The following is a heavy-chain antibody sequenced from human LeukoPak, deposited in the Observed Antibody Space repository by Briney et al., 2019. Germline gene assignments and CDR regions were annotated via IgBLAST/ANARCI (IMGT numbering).Heavy chain of an antibody. CDR3: ARASFMVSTVYYYMDV. CDR1: GGSISSSSYY. CDR2: INHSGST. V-gene: IGHV4-39*07. Sequence: SETLSLTCTVSGGSISSSSYYWSWIRQPPGKGLEWIGEINHSGSTNYNPSLKSRVTISVDTSKNQFSLKLSSVTAADTAVYYCARASFMVSTVYYYMDVWGKGTTVTISS. J-gene: IGHJ6*03. D-gene: IGHD5/OR15-5a*01.